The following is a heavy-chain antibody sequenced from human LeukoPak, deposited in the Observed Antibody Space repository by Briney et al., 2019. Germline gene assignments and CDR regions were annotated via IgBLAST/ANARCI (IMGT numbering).Heavy chain of an antibody. J-gene: IGHJ4*02. V-gene: IGHV4-4*07. CDR3: ARTYYYDSSGPSGYYFDY. Sequence: SETLSLTCTVSGGSISSYYWSWIRQPAGKGLEWIGRIYTSGSTNYNPSLKGRVTMSVDTSKTQFSLKLSSVTAADTAVYYCARTYYYDSSGPSGYYFDYWGQGTLVTVSS. D-gene: IGHD3-22*01. CDR2: IYTSGST. CDR1: GGSISSYY.